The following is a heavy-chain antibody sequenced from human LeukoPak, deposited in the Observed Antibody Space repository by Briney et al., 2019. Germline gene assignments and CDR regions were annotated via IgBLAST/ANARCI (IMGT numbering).Heavy chain of an antibody. V-gene: IGHV3-30-3*02. CDR1: GLTLSSYA. Sequence: PGGSLRPSFAAFGLTLSSYAMHWVRQAPGKGLEWVAVISYDGSNKYYADSVKGRFTISRDNSKNTLYLQMNSLRAEDTAVYYCAKSLGGDYYFYGMDVWGQGTTVTVSS. CDR2: ISYDGSNK. D-gene: IGHD4-17*01. CDR3: AKSLGGDYYFYGMDV. J-gene: IGHJ6*02.